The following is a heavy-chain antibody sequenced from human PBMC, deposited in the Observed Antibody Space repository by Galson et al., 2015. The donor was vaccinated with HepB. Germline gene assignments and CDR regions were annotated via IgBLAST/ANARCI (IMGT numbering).Heavy chain of an antibody. CDR3: ARRGEYYYDSSGYSEFDP. Sequence: SLRLSCAASGFTFSSYAMHWVRQAPGKGLEWVAVISYDGSNKYYADSVKGRFTISRDNSKNTLYLQMNSLRAEGTAVYYCARRGEYYYDSSGYSEFDPWGQGTLVTVSS. V-gene: IGHV3-30*04. D-gene: IGHD3-22*01. CDR1: GFTFSSYA. J-gene: IGHJ5*02. CDR2: ISYDGSNK.